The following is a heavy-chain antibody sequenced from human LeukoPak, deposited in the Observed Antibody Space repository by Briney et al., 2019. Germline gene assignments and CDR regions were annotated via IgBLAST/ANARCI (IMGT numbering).Heavy chain of an antibody. V-gene: IGHV4-39*01. D-gene: IGHD4-23*01. CDR1: GGSISSSSDN. CDR3: ARQGRATVVMYMDD. CDR2: IYYTGIT. J-gene: IGHJ6*03. Sequence: ASETLSLTCTVSGGSISSSSDNWGWIRQPPGKGLEWIGSIYYTGITYYNPSVMSRVTMSVDTSKNQFSLRLSSVTAADTAMYYCARQGRATVVMYMDDWGKGTTVTVSS.